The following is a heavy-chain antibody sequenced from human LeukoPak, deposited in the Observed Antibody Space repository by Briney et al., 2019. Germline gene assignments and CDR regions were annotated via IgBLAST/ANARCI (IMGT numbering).Heavy chain of an antibody. D-gene: IGHD6-19*01. V-gene: IGHV4-39*01. CDR1: GGSISSSSYY. CDR3: ARHEIAVAGHFDY. Sequence: SSETLSLTCTVSGGSISSSSYYWGWIRQPPGKGLEWIGSIYYSGSTYYNPSLKSRVTISVDTSKNQFSLKLSSVTAADTAVYYCARHEIAVAGHFDYWGQGTLVTVSS. CDR2: IYYSGST. J-gene: IGHJ4*02.